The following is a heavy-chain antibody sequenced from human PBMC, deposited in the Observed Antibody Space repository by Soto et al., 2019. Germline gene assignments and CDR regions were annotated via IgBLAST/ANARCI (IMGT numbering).Heavy chain of an antibody. V-gene: IGHV4-4*07. J-gene: IGHJ4*02. CDR3: AGAVAGTGDFDR. Sequence: QVQLHESGPGLVKPSETLSLTCSVSGGSINNYYWSWIRQAPRKGLEGIGRISTTGHTNYNPVPTSRITISVDTSMNQFPLKLSAVTAADTAVYYCAGAVAGTGDFDRWGQGTLITVSS. CDR2: ISTTGHT. D-gene: IGHD6-19*01. CDR1: GGSINNYY.